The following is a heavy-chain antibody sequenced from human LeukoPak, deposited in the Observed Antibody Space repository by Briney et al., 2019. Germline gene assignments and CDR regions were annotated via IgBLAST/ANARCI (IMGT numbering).Heavy chain of an antibody. Sequence: SETLSLTCTVSGASVSSASYWSWIRQPPGKGVEWIAHIYNGVNTNYNPSLKGRVTIPVDTSKNQFSLRLNSVTAADTAVYYCARSRAFNSGAFDPWGQGSLVTVSS. CDR3: ARSRAFNSGAFDP. J-gene: IGHJ5*02. CDR1: GASVSSASY. V-gene: IGHV4-61*01. D-gene: IGHD1-26*01. CDR2: IYNGVNT.